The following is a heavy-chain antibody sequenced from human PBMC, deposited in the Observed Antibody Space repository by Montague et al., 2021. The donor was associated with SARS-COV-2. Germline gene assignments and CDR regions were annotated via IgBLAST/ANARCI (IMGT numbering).Heavy chain of an antibody. J-gene: IGHJ5*02. D-gene: IGHD1-1*01. CDR1: GASISSAAYY. CDR2: IYNSGST. CDR3: ARGVSGTTRSFDP. Sequence: TLSLTCDVSGASISSAAYYWSWIRQPAGKGLEWIGRIYNSGSTKYNPSLKSRVTILVDTSKNQFSLNLRSVTAADTAVYYCARGVSGTTRSFDPWGQGTLVTVSS. V-gene: IGHV4-61*02.